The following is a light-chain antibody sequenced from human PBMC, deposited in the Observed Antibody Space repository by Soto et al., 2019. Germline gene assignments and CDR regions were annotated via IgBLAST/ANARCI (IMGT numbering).Light chain of an antibody. CDR1: QSISSW. CDR2: KAS. Sequence: DIQMTQSPSTLSASVGDRVTITCRASQSISSWLAWYQQKPGKAPKLLIYKASSLESGVPSRFSGSGSGTEFTLTISRQQPDDFATYYCQQYNSYSWTFGQGTTVEIK. V-gene: IGKV1-5*03. CDR3: QQYNSYSWT. J-gene: IGKJ1*01.